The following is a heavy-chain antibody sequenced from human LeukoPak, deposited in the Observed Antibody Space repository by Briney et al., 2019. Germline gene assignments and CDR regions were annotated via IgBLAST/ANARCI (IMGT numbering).Heavy chain of an antibody. V-gene: IGHV3-7*01. D-gene: IGHD1-1*01. CDR1: GLTFSDFW. J-gene: IGHJ4*02. CDR3: VRESRPGGAMGLYHNLDY. Sequence: GGSLRLSCAGSGLTFSDFWMTWVRQTPGKGLEWVANIKEDGTEKNLVDSVKGRFTISRDNTKNLLFLEMNNLRGDDTAIYYCVRESRPGGAMGLYHNLDYWGQGTLVAVSS. CDR2: IKEDGTEK.